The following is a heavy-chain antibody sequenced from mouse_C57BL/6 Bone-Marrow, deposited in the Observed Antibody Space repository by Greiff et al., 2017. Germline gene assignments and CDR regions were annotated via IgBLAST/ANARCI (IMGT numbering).Heavy chain of an antibody. V-gene: IGHV5-9*01. J-gene: IGHJ4*01. Sequence: EVKVEESGGGLVKPGGSLKLSCAASGFTFSSYTMSWVRQTPEKRLEWVATISGGGGNTYSPDSVKGRFTITRDNAKNTQYLQMSSLESEDTDLYNCARQPLYYAMDYWGQGTSVTVSS. CDR3: ARQPLYYAMDY. CDR2: ISGGGGNT. CDR1: GFTFSSYT.